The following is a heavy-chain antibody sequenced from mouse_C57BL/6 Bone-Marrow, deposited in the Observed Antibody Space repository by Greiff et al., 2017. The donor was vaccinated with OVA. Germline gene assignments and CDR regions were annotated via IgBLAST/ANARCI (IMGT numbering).Heavy chain of an antibody. J-gene: IGHJ3*01. V-gene: IGHV5-17*01. CDR2: ISSGSSTI. CDR1: GFTFSDYG. Sequence: EVMLVESGGGLVKPGGSLKLSCAASGFTFSDYGMHWVRQAPEKGLEWVAYISSGSSTIYSADTVKGRFTLSRDNAKNTLFLQMTSLRSEDTAMYYCAIDGYYVGFAYWGQGTLVTVSA. CDR3: AIDGYYVGFAY. D-gene: IGHD2-3*01.